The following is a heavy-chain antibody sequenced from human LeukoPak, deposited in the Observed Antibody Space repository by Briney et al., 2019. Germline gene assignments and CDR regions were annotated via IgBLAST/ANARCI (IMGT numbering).Heavy chain of an antibody. CDR2: IYYSGST. CDR1: GGSISSFY. Sequence: PSETLSLTCTVSGGSISSFYWSWIRQPPGKGLEWIGYIYYSGSTNYNPSLKSRVTISVDTSKNQFSLKLSSVTAADTAVYYCARKTRGGIDYWGQGTLVTVSS. V-gene: IGHV4-59*08. J-gene: IGHJ4*02. D-gene: IGHD3-16*01. CDR3: ARKTRGGIDY.